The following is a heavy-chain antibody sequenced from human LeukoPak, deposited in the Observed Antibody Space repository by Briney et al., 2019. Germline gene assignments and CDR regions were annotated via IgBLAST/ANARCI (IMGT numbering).Heavy chain of an antibody. D-gene: IGHD6-13*01. V-gene: IGHV1-69*13. Sequence: GASVTVSFTSSGGTFSNHAISWVRQAPGQGVEWMGVIIPISGTANYAQKFHGRVTITADASTSTVYMELSSLTSDDTAVYYCARWAGDSSAWYPALFDYWGQGTLVTVSS. CDR1: GGTFSNHA. CDR2: IIPISGTA. J-gene: IGHJ4*02. CDR3: ARWAGDSSAWYPALFDY.